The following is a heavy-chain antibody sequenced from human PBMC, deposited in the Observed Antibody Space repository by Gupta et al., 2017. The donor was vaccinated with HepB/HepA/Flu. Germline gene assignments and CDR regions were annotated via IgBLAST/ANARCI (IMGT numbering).Heavy chain of an antibody. CDR1: GFTSRCYH. V-gene: IGHV3-48*03. CDR2: ISANGDTI. CDR3: ASSRWFYFDY. D-gene: IGHD6-13*01. Sequence: EVQLVESGVGLVPPGGSLRPFCAAAGFTSRCYHMNWVRQAPGKGPEWVSHISANGDTIYEAKRVKGRFTSSRYNAKNSLYLEMNSLSVEDTAVYYCASSRWFYFDYWGQGTLVTVSS. J-gene: IGHJ4*02.